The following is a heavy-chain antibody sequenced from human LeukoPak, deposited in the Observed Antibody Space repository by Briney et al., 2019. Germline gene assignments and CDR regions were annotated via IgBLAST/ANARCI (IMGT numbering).Heavy chain of an antibody. V-gene: IGHV3-33*06. J-gene: IGHJ4*02. CDR2: IWYDGSNK. CDR3: AKESRGYSYGYYFDY. Sequence: PGRSLRLSCAASGFTFSSYGMHWVRQAPGKGLEWVAVIWYDGSNKYYADSVKGRFTTSRDNSKNTLYLQMNSLRAEDTAVYYCAKESRGYSYGYYFDYWGQGTLVTVSS. CDR1: GFTFSSYG. D-gene: IGHD5-18*01.